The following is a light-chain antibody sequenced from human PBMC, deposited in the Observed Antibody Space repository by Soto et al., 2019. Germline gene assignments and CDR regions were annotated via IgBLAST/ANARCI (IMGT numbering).Light chain of an antibody. J-gene: IGLJ2*01. CDR2: EVS. CDR3: SSYTSRSTLII. V-gene: IGLV2-14*01. Sequence: QSALTQPASVSGSPGQSITISCTGTSSDIGTYDYVSWYQQHPGKVPKLIIYEVSHRPSGVSSRFSGSKSGNTASLTVSGLQAEDEADYYCSSYTSRSTLIIFGGGTKLTVL. CDR1: SSDIGTYDY.